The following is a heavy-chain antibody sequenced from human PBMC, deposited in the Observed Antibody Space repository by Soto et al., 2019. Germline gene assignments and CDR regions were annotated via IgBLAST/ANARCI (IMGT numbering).Heavy chain of an antibody. Sequence: QITLKESGPTLVKPTQTLTLTCTFSGFSLSTSGVGVGWIRQPPGNALERLTLIYWDDDKRYSPSLKSRLTITKDSSKNRVVLTMTNMHPVDTATYDCAHRRPLSHRDAFDIWGQGTMITVSS. J-gene: IGHJ3*02. CDR1: GFSLSTSGVG. CDR2: IYWDDDK. V-gene: IGHV2-5*02. CDR3: AHRRPLSHRDAFDI.